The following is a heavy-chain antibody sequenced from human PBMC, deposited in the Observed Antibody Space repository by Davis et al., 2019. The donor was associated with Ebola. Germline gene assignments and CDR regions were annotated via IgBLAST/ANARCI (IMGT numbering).Heavy chain of an antibody. CDR3: ARSPPSTDFWSGYQHYYGMDV. Sequence: MPSETLSLTCAVYGGSFSGYYWSWIRQPPWKGLEWIGEINHSGSTNYNPSLKSRVTISVDTSKNQFSLKLSSVTAADTAVYYCARSPPSTDFWSGYQHYYGMDVWGKGTTVTVSS. CDR2: INHSGST. J-gene: IGHJ6*04. D-gene: IGHD3-3*01. CDR1: GGSFSGYY. V-gene: IGHV4-34*01.